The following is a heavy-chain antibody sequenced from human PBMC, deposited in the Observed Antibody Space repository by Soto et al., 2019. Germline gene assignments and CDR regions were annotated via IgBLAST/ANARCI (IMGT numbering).Heavy chain of an antibody. D-gene: IGHD3-3*01. Sequence: QVQLVQSGAEGKKPGASVKVACKASGYTFTSHYMHWVRQAPGQGLEWMGRINPTGGDTTYAHKFQGRITMTRDTSTSTAYMELRSLRSEDTALYYCARSGGYFWSAPTGDWFDPWGQGTLLTVSS. J-gene: IGHJ5*02. CDR2: INPTGGDT. CDR3: ARSGGYFWSAPTGDWFDP. CDR1: GYTFTSHY. V-gene: IGHV1-46*01.